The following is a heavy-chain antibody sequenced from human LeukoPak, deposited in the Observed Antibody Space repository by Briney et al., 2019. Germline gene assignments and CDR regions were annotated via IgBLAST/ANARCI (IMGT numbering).Heavy chain of an antibody. CDR3: VRPPDY. CDR2: INYSGST. J-gene: IGHJ4*02. CDR1: GSSISSYY. V-gene: IGHV4-59*08. Sequence: SETLSLTCTVSGSSISSYYWGWTRQPPGKGLEWIGYINYSGSTNYNPSLKSRVTISVDTSKNQFSLKLNSVTAADTAVYYCVRPPDYWGQGTLVSVSS.